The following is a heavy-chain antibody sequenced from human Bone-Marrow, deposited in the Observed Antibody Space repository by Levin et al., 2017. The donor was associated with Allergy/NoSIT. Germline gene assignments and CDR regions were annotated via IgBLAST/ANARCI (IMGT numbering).Heavy chain of an antibody. CDR2: ISYDGSNK. CDR3: ASSDAFDI. J-gene: IGHJ3*02. CDR1: GFTFSSYA. V-gene: IGHV3-30-3*01. Sequence: GSLRLSCAASGFTFSSYAMHWVRQAPGKGLEWVAVISYDGSNKYYADSVKGRFTISRDNSKNTLYLQMNSLRAEDTAVYYCASSDAFDIWGQGTMVTVSS.